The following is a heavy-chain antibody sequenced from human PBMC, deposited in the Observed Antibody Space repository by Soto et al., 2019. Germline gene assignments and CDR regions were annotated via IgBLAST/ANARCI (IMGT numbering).Heavy chain of an antibody. CDR3: ARGGRQRPNCSGGSCYHYYYYMDV. D-gene: IGHD2-15*01. J-gene: IGHJ6*03. CDR2: IYYSGST. Sequence: SETLSLTCTVSGGSISSYYWSWIRQPPGKGLEWIGYIYYSGSTNYNPSLKSRVTISVDTSKNQFSLKLSSVTAADTAVYYCARGGRQRPNCSGGSCYHYYYYMDVWGKGTTVTVSS. V-gene: IGHV4-59*12. CDR1: GGSISSYY.